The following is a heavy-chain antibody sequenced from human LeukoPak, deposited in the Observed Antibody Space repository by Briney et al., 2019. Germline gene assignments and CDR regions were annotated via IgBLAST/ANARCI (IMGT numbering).Heavy chain of an antibody. CDR2: IYTSGTT. CDR1: GDSVNNYY. CDR3: ARGVPFGS. Sequence: SETLSLTCTVSGDSVNNYYWSWIRQPAGKGLEWIGRIYTSGTTDYNPSLKSRVSLSLDTSNNQFSLKLKSVTAADPAVYYCARGVPFGSWGQGTLVTVST. J-gene: IGHJ4*02. V-gene: IGHV4-4*07. D-gene: IGHD6-6*01.